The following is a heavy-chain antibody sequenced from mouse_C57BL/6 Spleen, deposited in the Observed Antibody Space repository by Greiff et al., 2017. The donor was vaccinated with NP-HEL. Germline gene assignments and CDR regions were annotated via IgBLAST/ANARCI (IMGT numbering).Heavy chain of an antibody. V-gene: IGHV1-53*01. CDR3: ARRDDYGSSYGWYFDV. D-gene: IGHD1-1*01. CDR2: INPSNGGT. Sequence: QVQLQQPGTELVKPGASVKLSCKASGYTFTSYWMHWVKQRPGQGLEWIGNINPSNGGTNYNEKFKSKATLTVDKSSSTAYMQRSSLTSEDSAVYYWARRDDYGSSYGWYFDVRGTGTTVTVSS. CDR1: GYTFTSYW. J-gene: IGHJ1*03.